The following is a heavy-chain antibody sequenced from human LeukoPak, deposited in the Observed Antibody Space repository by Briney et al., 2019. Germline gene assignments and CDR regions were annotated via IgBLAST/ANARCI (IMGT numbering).Heavy chain of an antibody. CDR2: LSAYNGNT. D-gene: IGHD6-19*01. J-gene: IGHJ6*04. CDR3: ARRVAVAGKDYYGMDV. V-gene: IGHV1-18*04. Sequence: ASVKVSCQASGYTFTIYGISWVRQAPGQGVEWMGWLSAYNGNTNYAQKLQGRVTMTTDTSTSTAYMELRSLRSDDTAVYYCARRVAVAGKDYYGMDVWAKGTTVTVSS. CDR1: GYTFTIYG.